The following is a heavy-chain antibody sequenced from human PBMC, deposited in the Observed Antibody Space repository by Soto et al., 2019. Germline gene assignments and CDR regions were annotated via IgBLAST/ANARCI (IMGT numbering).Heavy chain of an antibody. V-gene: IGHV1-69*02. D-gene: IGHD6-13*01. J-gene: IGHJ4*02. CDR3: ANIAAAGPFDY. CDR2: IIPILGIA. CDR1: GGTFSSYT. Sequence: QVQLVQSGAEVKKPGSSVKVSCKASGGTFSSYTISWVRQAPGQGLEWMGRIIPILGIANYAQKFQGRVTIPADKSTSTAYMELSSLRSEDTAVYYCANIAAAGPFDYWGQGTLVTVSS.